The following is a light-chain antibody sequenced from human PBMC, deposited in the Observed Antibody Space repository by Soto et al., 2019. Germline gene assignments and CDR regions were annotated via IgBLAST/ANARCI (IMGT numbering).Light chain of an antibody. CDR3: QQYNSYSQT. CDR1: QSISTW. J-gene: IGKJ1*01. CDR2: KAS. V-gene: IGKV1-5*03. Sequence: DIEMTQSPSTLSSSVGDRVTITCRASQSISTWLAWYKQEPGKAPKLLIHKASSLQSGVPSRFRGSGSGTDFTLTISSLKPDDFATYYCQQYNSYSQTFGQGTKVDI.